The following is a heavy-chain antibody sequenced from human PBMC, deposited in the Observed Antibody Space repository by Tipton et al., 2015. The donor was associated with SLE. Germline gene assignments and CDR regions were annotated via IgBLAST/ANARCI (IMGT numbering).Heavy chain of an antibody. Sequence: QVQLVQSGAEVKKPGASVKVSCKASGYTFTSYGISWVRQAPGQGLEWMGWISAYNGNTNYAQKLQGRVTMTTDTSTSTACMELRSLRSDDTAVYYCARVNYDFWSGSTAWYYMDVWGKGTTVTVSS. CDR1: GYTFTSYG. CDR3: ARVNYDFWSGSTAWYYMDV. CDR2: ISAYNGNT. V-gene: IGHV1-18*01. D-gene: IGHD3-3*01. J-gene: IGHJ6*03.